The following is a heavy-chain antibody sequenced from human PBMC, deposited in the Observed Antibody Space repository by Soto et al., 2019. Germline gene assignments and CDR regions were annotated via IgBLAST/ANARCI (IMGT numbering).Heavy chain of an antibody. Sequence: GGSLRLSCAASGFTFSDYYMSWIRQAPGKGLEWVSYISSSGSTISYADSVKGRFTISRDNAKNSLYLQMNSLRAEDTAVYYCASTTVTRRHFDYWGQGTLVTVSS. V-gene: IGHV3-11*01. CDR3: ASTTVTRRHFDY. J-gene: IGHJ4*02. D-gene: IGHD4-17*01. CDR2: ISSSGSTI. CDR1: GFTFSDYY.